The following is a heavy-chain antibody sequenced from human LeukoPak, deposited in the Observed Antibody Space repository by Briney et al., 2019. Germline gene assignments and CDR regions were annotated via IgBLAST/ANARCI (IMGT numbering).Heavy chain of an antibody. Sequence: EASVKVSCKASGYTFTSYAMNWVRQAPGQGLEWMGWINTNTGNPTYAQGFTGRFVFSLDTSVSTAYLQISSLKAEDTAVYYCARESGFGELLSVVDYWGQGTLVTVSS. CDR1: GYTFTSYA. V-gene: IGHV7-4-1*02. CDR2: INTNTGNP. J-gene: IGHJ4*02. D-gene: IGHD3-10*01. CDR3: ARESGFGELLSVVDY.